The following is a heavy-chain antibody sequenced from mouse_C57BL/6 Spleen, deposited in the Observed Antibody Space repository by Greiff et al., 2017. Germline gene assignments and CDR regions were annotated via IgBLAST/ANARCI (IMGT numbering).Heavy chain of an antibody. D-gene: IGHD1-1*01. CDR1: GYTFTEYT. V-gene: IGHV1-62-2*01. CDR3: ARHEEAYGSFDY. J-gene: IGHJ2*01. Sequence: QVQLKESGAELVKPGASVKLSCKASGYTFTEYTIHWVKQRSGQGLEWIGWFYPGSGSIKYNEKFKDKATLTADKSSSTVYMELSRLTSEASAVYFCARHEEAYGSFDYWGQGTTLTVSS. CDR2: FYPGSGSI.